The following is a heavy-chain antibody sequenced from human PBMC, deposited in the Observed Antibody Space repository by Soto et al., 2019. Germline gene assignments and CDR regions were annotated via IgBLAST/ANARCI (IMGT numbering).Heavy chain of an antibody. CDR3: AKDPFWSGPYYYYYMDV. V-gene: IGHV3-23*01. J-gene: IGHJ6*03. D-gene: IGHD3-3*01. Sequence: GGSLRLSCAASGFTFSSYAMSWVRQAPGKGLEWVSAISGSGGSTYYADSVKGRFTISRDNSKNTLYLQMNSLRAEDTAVYYCAKDPFWSGPYYYYYMDVWGKGTTVTVSS. CDR2: ISGSGGST. CDR1: GFTFSSYA.